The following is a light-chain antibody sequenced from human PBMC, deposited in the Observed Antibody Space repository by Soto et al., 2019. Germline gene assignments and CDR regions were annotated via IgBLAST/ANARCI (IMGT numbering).Light chain of an antibody. Sequence: EIVMTQSPATLSVSPGERATLSCGASQSVSNNLAWYQQRPGQAPRLLIYDASTRATGIPARFTGSGSGTELTLTISSLQSEDFAVYYCHQYNTWPYTFGQGTALEIK. V-gene: IGKV3-15*01. J-gene: IGKJ2*01. CDR1: QSVSNN. CDR2: DAS. CDR3: HQYNTWPYT.